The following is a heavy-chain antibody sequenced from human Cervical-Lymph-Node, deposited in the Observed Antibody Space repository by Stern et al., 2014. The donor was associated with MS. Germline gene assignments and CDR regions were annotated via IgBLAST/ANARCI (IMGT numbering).Heavy chain of an antibody. CDR1: GYTLTSYY. V-gene: IGHV1-46*01. CDR2: IRPSSGST. Sequence: QVQLVQSGAEVKKPGASVKISCKASGYTLTSYYMHWVRQAPGQGLEWMGIIRPSSGSTSYTQKFQGRLTMTSDTSTGTVYMDLSSLRSEDTAVYYCARDLMIEVANYYHYGMDVWGQGTTVTVSS. D-gene: IGHD3-22*01. J-gene: IGHJ6*02. CDR3: ARDLMIEVANYYHYGMDV.